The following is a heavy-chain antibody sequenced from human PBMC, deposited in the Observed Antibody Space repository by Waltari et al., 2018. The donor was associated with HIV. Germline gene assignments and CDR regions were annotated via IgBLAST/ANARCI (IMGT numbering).Heavy chain of an antibody. CDR1: GFTFSTFW. CDR3: ARGRYYGMDV. Sequence: EAQLVESGGGLVQPGGSLRLSCAASGFTFSTFWMHWVRQTPGKGLVWVSGINSDGSSTTYADSVKGRFTISRDNPKNTLYLQMSSLRAEDTAVYFCARGRYYGMDVWGQGTTVTVSS. V-gene: IGHV3-74*01. CDR2: INSDGSST. J-gene: IGHJ6*02.